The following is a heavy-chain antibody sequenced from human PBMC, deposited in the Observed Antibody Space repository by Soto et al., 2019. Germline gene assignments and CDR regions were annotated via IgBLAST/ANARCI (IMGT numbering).Heavy chain of an antibody. CDR2: ISYSGTT. V-gene: IGHV4-28*01. J-gene: IGHJ4*02. CDR1: GYSISSSNW. Sequence: QVQLQESGPGLVKPADTLSLTCGVSGYSISSSNWWGWVRQPPGRGLEWIGYISYSGTTYSNPSHKRRVTMSIDTAKNQVSLDLSSVTAVDTAVYYCAKNTGGTRGPYFDYWGQGTPVTVTA. D-gene: IGHD1-1*01. CDR3: AKNTGGTRGPYFDY.